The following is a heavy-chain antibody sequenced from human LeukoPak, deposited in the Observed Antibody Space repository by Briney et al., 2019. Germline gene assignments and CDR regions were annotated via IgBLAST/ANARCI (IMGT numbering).Heavy chain of an antibody. Sequence: SGGSLRLSCAASGFTVSNNYMSWVRQAPGKGLEWVSVIYSGGSTYYADSVKGRFIISRDISKNTLSLQMNSLRAEDTALYYCARAEDWNYRYWGQGTLVTVSS. CDR1: GFTVSNNY. CDR2: IYSGGST. J-gene: IGHJ4*02. V-gene: IGHV3-66*01. D-gene: IGHD1-7*01. CDR3: ARAEDWNYRY.